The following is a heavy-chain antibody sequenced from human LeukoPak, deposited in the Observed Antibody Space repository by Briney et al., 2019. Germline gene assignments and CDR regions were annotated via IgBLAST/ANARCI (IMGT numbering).Heavy chain of an antibody. J-gene: IGHJ6*02. D-gene: IGHD6-13*01. CDR1: GFTVNGNY. V-gene: IGHV3-53*01. CDR3: ARDRIAAAGLDVSYYGMDV. Sequence: GGSLRLSCVVSGFTVNGNYMSWVRQAPGRGLEWVSILYDGGRTYYADSVKGRFTISRDNSKNTLYLQMNSLRAEDTAVYHCARDRIAAAGLDVSYYGMDVWGQGTTVTVSS. CDR2: LYDGGRT.